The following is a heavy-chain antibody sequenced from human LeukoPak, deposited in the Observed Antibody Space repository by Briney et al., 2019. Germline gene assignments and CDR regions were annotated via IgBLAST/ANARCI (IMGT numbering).Heavy chain of an antibody. J-gene: IGHJ4*02. CDR3: ARYSGTYYVY. V-gene: IGHV4-59*01. CDR2: IYYSGST. D-gene: IGHD1-26*01. Sequence: SETLSLTCTVSGGSISSYYWSWIRQPPGKGLEWIGYIYYSGSTNYNPSLKSRVAISVDTSKNQFSLKLSSVTAADTAVYFCARYSGTYYVYWGQGTLVTVSS. CDR1: GGSISSYY.